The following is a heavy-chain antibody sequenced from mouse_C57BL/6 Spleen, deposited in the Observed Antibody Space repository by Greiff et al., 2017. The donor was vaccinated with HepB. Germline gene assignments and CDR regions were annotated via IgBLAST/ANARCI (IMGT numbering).Heavy chain of an antibody. CDR1: GYTFTSYW. CDR2: IHPNSGST. V-gene: IGHV1-64*01. CDR3: ARSPGFPWFAY. Sequence: QVQLQQPGAELVKPGASVKLSCKASGYTFTSYWMHWVKQRPGQGLEWIGMIHPNSGSTNYNEKFKSKATLTVDKSSSTAYMQLSSLTSEDSAVYYCARSPGFPWFAYWGQGTLVTVSA. J-gene: IGHJ3*01. D-gene: IGHD2-2*01.